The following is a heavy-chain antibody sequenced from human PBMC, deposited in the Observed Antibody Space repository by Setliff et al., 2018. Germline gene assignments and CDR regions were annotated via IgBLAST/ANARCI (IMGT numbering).Heavy chain of an antibody. CDR1: GGPIRSGTHF. V-gene: IGHV4-39*07. CDR2: VFFIGGT. D-gene: IGHD3-16*01. Sequence: KPSETLSLTCTVPGGPIRSGTHFWGWFRQPPGKGLEWIGSVFFIGGTSSNPSLESRVSVSVDSSENQISLKLSSVTAADTAVYYCARGGTSENLYAMDVWGQGTTVT. J-gene: IGHJ6*02. CDR3: ARGGTSENLYAMDV.